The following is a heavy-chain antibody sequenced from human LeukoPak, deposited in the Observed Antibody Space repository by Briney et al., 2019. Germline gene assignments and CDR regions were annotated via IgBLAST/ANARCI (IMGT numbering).Heavy chain of an antibody. CDR2: IIPISGTA. V-gene: IGHV1-69*13. J-gene: IGHJ4*02. CDR3: AFGYSSGWPFDY. D-gene: IGHD6-19*01. CDR1: GGTFSSYA. Sequence: SVKVSCKASGGTFSSYAISWVRQAPGQGLEWMGGIIPISGTANYAQKFQGRVTITADESTSTAYMELSSLRSEDTAVYYCAFGYSSGWPFDYWGQGTLVTVSS.